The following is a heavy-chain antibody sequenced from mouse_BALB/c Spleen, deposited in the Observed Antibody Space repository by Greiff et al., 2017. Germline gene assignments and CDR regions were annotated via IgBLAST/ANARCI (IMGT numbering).Heavy chain of an antibody. CDR1: GFTFSDYY. D-gene: IGHD1-1*01. Sequence: EVKLMESGGGLVKPGGSLKLSCAASGFTFSDYYMYWVRQTPEKRLEWVATISDGGSYTYYPDSVKGRFTISRDNAKNNLYLQMSSLKSENTAMYYCARDGGIYGSSFAYWGQGTLVTVSA. CDR3: ARDGGIYGSSFAY. J-gene: IGHJ3*01. CDR2: ISDGGSYT. V-gene: IGHV5-4*02.